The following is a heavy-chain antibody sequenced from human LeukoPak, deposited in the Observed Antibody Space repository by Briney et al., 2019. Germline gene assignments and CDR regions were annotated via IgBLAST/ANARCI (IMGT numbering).Heavy chain of an antibody. CDR1: GFTFSTYA. CDR2: ISGSGYST. D-gene: IGHD1-26*01. V-gene: IGHV3-23*01. CDR3: AKGGGGSGSYFDY. J-gene: IGHJ4*02. Sequence: TGGSLRLSCAASGFTFSTYAMSWVRQAPGKGLEWVSSISGSGYSTYYADSVKGRFTISRDNSKNTMDLQMNSLRADDTAVYYCAKGGGGSGSYFDYWGQGTLVTVSS.